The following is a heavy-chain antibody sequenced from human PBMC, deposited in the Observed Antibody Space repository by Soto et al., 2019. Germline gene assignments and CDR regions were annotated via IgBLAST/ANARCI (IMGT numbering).Heavy chain of an antibody. J-gene: IGHJ4*02. CDR2: INPNSGGT. CDR1: GYTFTGYY. D-gene: IGHD6-19*01. CDR3: VRVGYSSANWAPSFDY. Sequence: QVQLVQSGAEVKKPGASVKVSCKASGYTFTGYYMHWVRQAPGQGLEWMGWINPNSGGTNYAQKFQGWVTMTRDTSISTAYMELSRLRSDDTAVYYCVRVGYSSANWAPSFDYWGQGTLVTVSS. V-gene: IGHV1-2*04.